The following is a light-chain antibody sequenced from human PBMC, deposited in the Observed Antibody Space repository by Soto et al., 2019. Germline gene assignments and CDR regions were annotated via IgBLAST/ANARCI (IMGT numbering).Light chain of an antibody. CDR1: QIXXSRY. CDR3: QQYGSSPRT. CDR2: GAS. Sequence: EIVLTQSPGTLSLSPGERATLPCRASQIXXSRYLAWYQQKPGQAPRLLIYGASXXANGIPDRFSGSGSGTDFTLTSGRLEPEDFAVYYCQQYGSSPRTFGQGTKVDIK. J-gene: IGKJ1*01. V-gene: IGKV3-20*01.